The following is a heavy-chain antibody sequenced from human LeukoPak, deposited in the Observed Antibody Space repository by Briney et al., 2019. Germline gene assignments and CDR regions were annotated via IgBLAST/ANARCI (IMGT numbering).Heavy chain of an antibody. CDR1: GGSISSDY. V-gene: IGHV4-59*01. CDR3: ARGGIPDY. Sequence: PSETLSLTCTVSGGSISSDYWSWIRQPPGKGLEWIGYIYYSGGINYNPSLESRVIISVDRSKNQYSLKLNSVTPADTAVYYCARGGIPDYWGQGILVTVSS. D-gene: IGHD2-21*01. CDR2: IYYSGGI. J-gene: IGHJ4*02.